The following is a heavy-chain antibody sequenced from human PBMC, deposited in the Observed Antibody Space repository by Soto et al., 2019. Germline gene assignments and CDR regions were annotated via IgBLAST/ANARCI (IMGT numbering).Heavy chain of an antibody. D-gene: IGHD2-21*02. V-gene: IGHV4-31*03. Sequence: QVQLQESGPGLVKPSQTLSLTCTVSGASIKNSDGYYWSWLRQRPGKGLEWIGFIYQSGSTDYNPSLRDRVTMSVDTSMNQFSLKLNSLTAAETAVYYCARDFSCDGDCNGYFDHWGQGTLVTVSS. CDR1: GASIKNSDGYY. J-gene: IGHJ4*02. CDR2: IYQSGST. CDR3: ARDFSCDGDCNGYFDH.